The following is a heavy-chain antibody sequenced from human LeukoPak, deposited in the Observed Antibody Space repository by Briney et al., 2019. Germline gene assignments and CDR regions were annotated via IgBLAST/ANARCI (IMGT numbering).Heavy chain of an antibody. V-gene: IGHV3-53*01. CDR1: GFTVSSNY. Sequence: GRSLRLSCAASGFTVSSNYMSWVRQAPGKGLEWVSVIYSGGSTYYADSVKGRFTISRDNSKNTLYLQMNSLRAEDTAVYYCARDGTISTDAFDIWGQGTMVTVSS. J-gene: IGHJ3*02. CDR3: ARDGTISTDAFDI. CDR2: IYSGGST. D-gene: IGHD3-3*01.